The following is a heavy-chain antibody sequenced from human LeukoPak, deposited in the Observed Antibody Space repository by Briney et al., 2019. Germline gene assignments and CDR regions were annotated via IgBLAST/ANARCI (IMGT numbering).Heavy chain of an antibody. Sequence: ASVKVSCKASGYTFTSYTISWVRQAPGQGLEWMGWINPNSGGTNYAQKFQGRVTMTRDTSISTAYMELSRLRSDDTAVYYCARGAAAGSDYWGQGTLVTVSS. CDR2: INPNSGGT. CDR1: GYTFTSYT. J-gene: IGHJ4*02. D-gene: IGHD6-13*01. CDR3: ARGAAAGSDY. V-gene: IGHV1-2*02.